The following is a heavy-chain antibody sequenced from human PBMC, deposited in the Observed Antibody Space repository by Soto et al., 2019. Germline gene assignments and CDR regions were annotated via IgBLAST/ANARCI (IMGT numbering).Heavy chain of an antibody. V-gene: IGHV3-23*01. CDR1: GFTFSSYA. CDR3: AFPRGGVVYAAFDY. Sequence: GGSLRLSCAASGFTFSSYAMSWVRQAPGKGLEWVSAISGSGGSTYYADSVKGRFTISRDNSQNTLYLQMNSLRAEDTAVYYCAFPRGGVVYAAFDYWGQGTLVTVSS. CDR2: ISGSGGST. J-gene: IGHJ4*02. D-gene: IGHD2-8*02.